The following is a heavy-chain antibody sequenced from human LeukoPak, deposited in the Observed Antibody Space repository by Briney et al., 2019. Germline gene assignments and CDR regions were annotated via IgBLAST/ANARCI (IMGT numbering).Heavy chain of an antibody. CDR2: ISGSGGST. J-gene: IGHJ4*02. CDR3: AKFGSPYYDFWSGYFGDSCFDY. D-gene: IGHD3-3*01. Sequence: GGSLRLSCAASGFTFSSYAMSWVRQAPGKGLEWVSGISGSGGSTYYADSVKGRFTISRDNSKNTLYLQMNSLRAEDTAVYYCAKFGSPYYDFWSGYFGDSCFDYWGQGTLVTVSS. CDR1: GFTFSSYA. V-gene: IGHV3-23*01.